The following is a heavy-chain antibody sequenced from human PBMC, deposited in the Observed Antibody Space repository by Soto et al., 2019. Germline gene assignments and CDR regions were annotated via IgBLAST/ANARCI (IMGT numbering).Heavy chain of an antibody. Sequence: GESLKISCQASGFSFTAYWITWVRQMPGIGLEWMATIDPSDSYVDYSPSFRGHVTFSVDRSITTVYLQWNSLKASDSAMHFCTRRASSSFYHFDFWGQGALVTVSS. CDR3: TRRASSSFYHFDF. J-gene: IGHJ4*02. CDR2: IDPSDSYV. CDR1: GFSFTAYW. D-gene: IGHD2-2*01. V-gene: IGHV5-10-1*01.